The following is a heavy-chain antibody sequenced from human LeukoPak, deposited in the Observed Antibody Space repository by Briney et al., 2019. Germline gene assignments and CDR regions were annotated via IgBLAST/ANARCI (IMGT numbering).Heavy chain of an antibody. V-gene: IGHV2-5*02. D-gene: IGHD3-10*01. CDR1: GFSLSTSGVG. J-gene: IGHJ4*02. Sequence: SGPTLVKPTQTLTLTCTFSGFSLSTSGVGVGWIRQPPGKALEWLALIYWDDDKRYSPSLKSRLTITKDTSKNQVVLTMTNMDPVDTATYYCARQYYYGSGSYWPVLDYWGQGTLVTVSS. CDR3: ARQYYYGSGSYWPVLDY. CDR2: IYWDDDK.